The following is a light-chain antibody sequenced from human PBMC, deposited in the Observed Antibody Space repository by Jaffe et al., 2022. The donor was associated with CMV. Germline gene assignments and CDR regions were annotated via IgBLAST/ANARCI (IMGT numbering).Light chain of an antibody. CDR3: TTYTSNFWV. Sequence: QSALTQPASVSGSPGQSITISCTGTSSDVGGYNYVSWYQQHPGKAPKVMIYDVSNRPSGVSNRFSGSKSGNTAALTISGLQPEDEADYYCTTYTSNFWVFGGGTKLTVL. CDR2: DVS. J-gene: IGLJ3*02. V-gene: IGLV2-14*03. CDR1: SSDVGGYNY.